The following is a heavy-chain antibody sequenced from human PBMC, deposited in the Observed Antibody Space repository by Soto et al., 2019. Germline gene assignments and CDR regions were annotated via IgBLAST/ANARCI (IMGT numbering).Heavy chain of an antibody. J-gene: IGHJ3*02. Sequence: GGSLRLSCAASGFTFSSYAMSWVRQAPGKGLEWVSAISGSGGSKYYEASVKGRFTISRGNSKNTLYLQMNSLRAENTAVYDCAKFRSDIVVVVAAGAFDIWGQGTMVTVSS. CDR3: AKFRSDIVVVVAAGAFDI. CDR2: ISGSGGSK. D-gene: IGHD2-15*01. CDR1: GFTFSSYA. V-gene: IGHV3-23*01.